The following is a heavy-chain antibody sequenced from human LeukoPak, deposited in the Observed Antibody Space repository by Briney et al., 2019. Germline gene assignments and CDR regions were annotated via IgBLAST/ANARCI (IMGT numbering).Heavy chain of an antibody. V-gene: IGHV1-2*02. CDR2: INPNSGGT. Sequence: ASVKVSCKASGYTFTGYYMHWVRQAPGQGLEWMGWINPNSGGTNYAQKFQGRVTMTRDTSISTAYMELSRLRSDDTAVYYCAAEYCSSTSCSAFDPWGQGTLVTVSS. CDR1: GYTFTGYY. CDR3: AAEYCSSTSCSAFDP. J-gene: IGHJ5*02. D-gene: IGHD2-2*01.